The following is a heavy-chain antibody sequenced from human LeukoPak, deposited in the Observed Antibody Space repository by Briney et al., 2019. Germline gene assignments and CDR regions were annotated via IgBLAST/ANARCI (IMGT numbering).Heavy chain of an antibody. J-gene: IGHJ6*03. CDR2: IGTAGDT. CDR3: ARARSGWENYYYYYMDV. V-gene: IGHV3-13*01. Sequence: PGGSLRLSCAASGFTFSSYDMHWVRQATGKGLEWVSAIGTAGDTYYPGSVKGRFTISRENAKNSLYLQMNSQRAGDTAMYYCARARSGWENYYYYYMDVWGKGTTVTVSS. CDR1: GFTFSSYD. D-gene: IGHD6-19*01.